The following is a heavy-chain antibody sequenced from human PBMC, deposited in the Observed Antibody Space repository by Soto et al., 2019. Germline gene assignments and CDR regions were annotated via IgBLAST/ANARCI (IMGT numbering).Heavy chain of an antibody. V-gene: IGHV3-30*18. CDR3: AKDGFCSGSSCYLNHFDP. J-gene: IGHJ5*02. Sequence: QGQLVESGGGVVQPGRSLRLSCAASGLTFTYYGMHWVRQAPGKGLEWVALISSDGSNQWYTDSVRGRFIISRDNSKNELYLQMDSLRPEDTAVYYCAKDGFCSGSSCYLNHFDPWGQGTLVTVSS. D-gene: IGHD2-15*01. CDR1: GLTFTYYG. CDR2: ISSDGSNQ.